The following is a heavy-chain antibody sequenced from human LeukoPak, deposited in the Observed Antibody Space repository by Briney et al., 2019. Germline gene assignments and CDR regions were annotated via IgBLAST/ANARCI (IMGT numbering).Heavy chain of an antibody. J-gene: IGHJ3*02. CDR1: GFTFSDYY. CDR3: ARVGMITFGGESLAFDI. Sequence: TGGSLRLSCAASGFTFSDYYMSWIRQAPGKGLEWVSYNSSSGSTIYYADSVKGRFTISRDNAKNSLYLQMNSLRAEDTAVYYCARVGMITFGGESLAFDIWGQGTMVTVSS. V-gene: IGHV3-11*01. D-gene: IGHD3-16*01. CDR2: NSSSGSTI.